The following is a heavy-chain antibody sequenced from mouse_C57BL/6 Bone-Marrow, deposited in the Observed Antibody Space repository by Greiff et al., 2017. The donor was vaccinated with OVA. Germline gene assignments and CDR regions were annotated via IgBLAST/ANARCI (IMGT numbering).Heavy chain of an antibody. D-gene: IGHD1-1*01. CDR1: GYTFTDYY. Sequence: QVQLQQSGAELVRPGASVKLSCKASGYTFTDYYINWVKQRPGQGLEWIARIYPGSGNTYYNEKFKGKATLTAEKSSSTAYMQLSSLTSEDSAVYFCARCPTGMDYWGQGTSVTVSS. J-gene: IGHJ4*01. V-gene: IGHV1-76*01. CDR3: ARCPTGMDY. CDR2: IYPGSGNT.